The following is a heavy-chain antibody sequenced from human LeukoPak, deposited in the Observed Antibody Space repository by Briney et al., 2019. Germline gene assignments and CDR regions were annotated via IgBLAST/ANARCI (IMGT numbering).Heavy chain of an antibody. Sequence: ASVKVSCKASGGTFSSYAISWVRQAPGQGLEWMGGMIPIFGTANYAQKFQGRVTITTDESTSTAYMELSSLRSEDTAVYYCARVRGDHYDSSGYYYIYWGQGTLVTVSS. D-gene: IGHD3-22*01. CDR3: ARVRGDHYDSSGYYYIY. CDR2: MIPIFGTA. J-gene: IGHJ4*02. CDR1: GGTFSSYA. V-gene: IGHV1-69*05.